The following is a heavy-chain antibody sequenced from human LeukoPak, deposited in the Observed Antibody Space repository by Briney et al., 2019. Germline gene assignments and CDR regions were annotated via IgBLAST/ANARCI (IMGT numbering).Heavy chain of an antibody. CDR3: ARLRRYLMLASAIDY. D-gene: IGHD2-2*01. J-gene: IGHJ4*02. CDR2: INPNSGDT. CDR1: GYTFIGYY. Sequence: ASVKVSCKASGYTFIGYYMHWVRQAPGQGLEWMGWINPNSGDTNYAQKFQGRVTMTRDTSISTVYMELSRLRSDDTAVYYCARLRRYLMLASAIDYWGQGTLVTVSS. V-gene: IGHV1-2*02.